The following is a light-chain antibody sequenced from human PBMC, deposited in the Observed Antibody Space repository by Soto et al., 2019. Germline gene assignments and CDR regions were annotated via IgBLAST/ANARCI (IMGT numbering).Light chain of an antibody. V-gene: IGKV1-5*01. CDR1: QSISKR. CDR2: DAS. Sequence: DIQMTQSPSTLSASVGDRVTITCRASQSISKRLAWYQQKPGEVPNLLIYDASTLQSGVPSRFSGSGSGTEFTLTISSLQPDDFATYYCQQYYDYWGTFGGGTKVDIK. J-gene: IGKJ4*01. CDR3: QQYYDYWGT.